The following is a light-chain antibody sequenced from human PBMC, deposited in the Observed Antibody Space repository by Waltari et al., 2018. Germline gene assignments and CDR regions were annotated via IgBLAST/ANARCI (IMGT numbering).Light chain of an antibody. CDR2: GSN. J-gene: IGLJ3*02. CDR1: SLRSYY. Sequence: SSELTQDPAVSVALGQTVRITCQGDSLRSYYASWYQQKPGQAPVIVMWGSNNRPSGIPDRFSGSSSGNTASLTITGAQAEDEADYYCNSRDNSGNHVVFGGGTKLTVL. V-gene: IGLV3-19*01. CDR3: NSRDNSGNHVV.